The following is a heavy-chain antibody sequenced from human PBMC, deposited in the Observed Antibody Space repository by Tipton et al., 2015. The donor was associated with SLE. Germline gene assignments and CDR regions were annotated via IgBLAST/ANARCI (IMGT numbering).Heavy chain of an antibody. CDR2: IYYSGST. D-gene: IGHD2-8*02. CDR3: ARGGLYWLD. J-gene: IGHJ4*02. V-gene: IGHV4-59*01. CDR1: GGSISSYY. Sequence: TLSLTCTVSGGSISSYYWSWIRQPPGKGLEWIGYIYYSGSTNYNPSLKSRVTISVDTSKNQFSLKLSSVTAPDTAVYYCARGGLYWLDWGQGTLVTVSS.